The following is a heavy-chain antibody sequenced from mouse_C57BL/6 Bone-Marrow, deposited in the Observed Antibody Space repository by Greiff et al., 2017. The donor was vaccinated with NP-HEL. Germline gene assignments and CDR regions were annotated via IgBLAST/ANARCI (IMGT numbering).Heavy chain of an antibody. V-gene: IGHV3-6*01. CDR2: ISYDGSN. CDR3: ARDRGPYYYGSSYPFAY. Sequence: VQLQQSGPGLVKPSQSLSLTCSVTRYSITSGYYWNWIRQFPGNKLEWMGYISYDGSNNYNPSLKNRISITRDTSKNQFFLKLNSVTTEDTATYYCARDRGPYYYGSSYPFAYWGQGTLVTVSA. D-gene: IGHD1-1*01. J-gene: IGHJ3*01. CDR1: RYSITSGYY.